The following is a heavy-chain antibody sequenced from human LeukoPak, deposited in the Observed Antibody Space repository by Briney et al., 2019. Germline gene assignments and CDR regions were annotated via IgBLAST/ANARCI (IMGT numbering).Heavy chain of an antibody. D-gene: IGHD6-13*01. J-gene: IGHJ4*02. CDR2: IYYSGST. CDR1: GGSISSYY. CDR3: ATLSTYSSRDY. V-gene: IGHV4-59*08. Sequence: PSQTLSLTCTVSGGSISSYYWSWIRQPPGKGLEWIGYIYYSGSTNYNPSLKSRVTISVDTSKNQFSLKLSSVTAADTAVYYCATLSTYSSRDYWGQGTLVTVSS.